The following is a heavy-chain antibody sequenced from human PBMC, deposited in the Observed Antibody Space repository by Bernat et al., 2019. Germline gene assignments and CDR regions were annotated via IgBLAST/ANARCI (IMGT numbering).Heavy chain of an antibody. CDR2: INPNSGGT. CDR1: GYTFTGYY. CDR3: ARGNGYYEPGYDAFDI. Sequence: QVQLVQSGAEVKKPGASVKVSCKASGYTFTGYYMHWVRQAPGQGLEWMGWINPNSGGTNYAQKFQGWVTMTRDTSISTAYMELSRLRSDDTAVYYCARGNGYYEPGYDAFDIWGQGKMVTVSS. D-gene: IGHD3-3*01. V-gene: IGHV1-2*04. J-gene: IGHJ3*02.